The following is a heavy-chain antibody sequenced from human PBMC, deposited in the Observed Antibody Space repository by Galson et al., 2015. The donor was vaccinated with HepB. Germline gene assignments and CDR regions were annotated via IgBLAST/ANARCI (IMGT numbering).Heavy chain of an antibody. J-gene: IGHJ5*02. CDR3: ASRWFDT. CDR2: INNRGVST. Sequence: SLRLACAASGFTFSSYDMNWVRQAPGKGPEWVSGINNRGVSTYYADSVKGRFTISRDNSMNTLYLQMNSLRADDTAVYYCASRWFDTWGQGTLVTVSS. V-gene: IGHV3-23*01. CDR1: GFTFSSYD.